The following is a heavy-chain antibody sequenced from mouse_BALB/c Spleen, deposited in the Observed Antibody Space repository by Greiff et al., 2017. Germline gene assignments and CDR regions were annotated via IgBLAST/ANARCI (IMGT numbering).Heavy chain of an antibody. D-gene: IGHD2-1*01. V-gene: IGHV5-12-2*01. CDR1: GFTFSSYT. CDR2: ISNGGGST. Sequence: EVHLVESGGGLVQPGGSLKLSCAASGFTFSSYTMSWVRQTPEKRLEWVAYISNGGGSTYYPDTVKGRFTISRDNAKNTLYLQMSSLKSEDTAMYYCARRNYGAMDYWGQGTSVTVSS. CDR3: ARRNYGAMDY. J-gene: IGHJ4*01.